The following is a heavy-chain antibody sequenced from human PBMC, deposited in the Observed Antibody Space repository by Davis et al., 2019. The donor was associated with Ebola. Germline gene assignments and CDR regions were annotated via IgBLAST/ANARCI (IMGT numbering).Heavy chain of an antibody. CDR3: ARVNAVTGYSRFDA. CDR1: GFTFDDYA. D-gene: IGHD3-9*01. CDR2: INWNGGSA. V-gene: IGHV3-20*01. J-gene: IGHJ5*02. Sequence: GESLKISCAASGFTFDDYAMSWVRQAPGKGLEWVSGINWNGGSAGYADSVKGRFTISRDTAQNSLYLRMNSLRAEDTAFYHCARVNAVTGYSRFDAWGQGTLVTVSS.